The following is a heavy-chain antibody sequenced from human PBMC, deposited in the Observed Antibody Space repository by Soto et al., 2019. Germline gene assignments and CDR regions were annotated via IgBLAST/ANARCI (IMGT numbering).Heavy chain of an antibody. V-gene: IGHV1-3*01. D-gene: IGHD4-17*01. CDR3: ARDLDYGDVPDAFDI. Sequence: QVQLVQSGAEVKKPGASVKVSCKASGYTFTSYAMHWVRQAPGQRLEWMGWINAGNGNTKYSQKFQGRVTITRDTSASTAYMELSSLRSEDTAVYYCARDLDYGDVPDAFDIWGQGTMVTVSS. CDR1: GYTFTSYA. CDR2: INAGNGNT. J-gene: IGHJ3*02.